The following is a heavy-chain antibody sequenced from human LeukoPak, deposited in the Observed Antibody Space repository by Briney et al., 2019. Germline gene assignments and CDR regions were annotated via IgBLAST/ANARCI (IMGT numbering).Heavy chain of an antibody. V-gene: IGHV4-59*12. J-gene: IGHJ6*02. Sequence: SETLSLTCTVSGGSISSYYWSWIRQPPGKGLEWIGYIYCSGSTNYNPSLKSRVTISVDTSKNQFSLKLSSVTAADTAVYYCARGRGGSSWPLYYYGMDVWGQGTTVTVSS. CDR2: IYCSGST. CDR3: ARGRGGSSWPLYYYGMDV. D-gene: IGHD6-13*01. CDR1: GGSISSYY.